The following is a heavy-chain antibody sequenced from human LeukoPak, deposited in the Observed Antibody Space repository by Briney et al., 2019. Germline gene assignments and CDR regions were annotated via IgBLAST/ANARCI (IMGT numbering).Heavy chain of an antibody. D-gene: IGHD1-26*01. V-gene: IGHV3-30-3*01. CDR1: GLTFSSYA. CDR3: ARAPRWEPTGPLDY. Sequence: GGSLRLSCAASGLTFSSYAMHWVRQAPGKGLEWVAVISYDGSDKYYADSVKGRFTISRDNSKNTLYLQMNSLRPEDTAVYYCARAPRWEPTGPLDYWGQGTLVTASS. J-gene: IGHJ4*02. CDR2: ISYDGSDK.